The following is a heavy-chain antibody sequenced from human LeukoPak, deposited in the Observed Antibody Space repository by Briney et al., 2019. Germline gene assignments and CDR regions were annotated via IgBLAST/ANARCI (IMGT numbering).Heavy chain of an antibody. Sequence: PGGSLRLSSVGTGFTFSTYAMTWVRQASGKGLEWVSLISATGGSTYYADSVKGRFTISRDNAENSLYLQMNSLRAEDTAVYYCARAAIAAARIYYYMDVWGKGTTVTVSS. CDR2: ISATGGST. V-gene: IGHV3-23*01. CDR3: ARAAIAAARIYYYMDV. CDR1: GFTFSTYA. J-gene: IGHJ6*03. D-gene: IGHD6-13*01.